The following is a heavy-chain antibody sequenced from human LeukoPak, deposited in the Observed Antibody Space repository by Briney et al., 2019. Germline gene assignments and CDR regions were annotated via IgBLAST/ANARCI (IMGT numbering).Heavy chain of an antibody. Sequence: PSETLSLTCTVSGGSISGGRYYLAWIRQPPGKGLEWIASISYNGIPYYNPSLKSRVTISVDTSKNQFSLELTSVTATDTALATSSGGTTVLPSAWGQGTLVTVSS. CDR1: GGSISGGRYY. V-gene: IGHV4-39*01. CDR3: SGGTTVLPSA. D-gene: IGHD2-15*01. J-gene: IGHJ5*02. CDR2: ISYNGIP.